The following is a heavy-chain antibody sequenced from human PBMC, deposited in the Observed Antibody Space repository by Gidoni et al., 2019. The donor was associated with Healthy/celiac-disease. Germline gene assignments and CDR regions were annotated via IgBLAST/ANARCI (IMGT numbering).Heavy chain of an antibody. CDR1: GFTFSSYS. CDR3: ARGVRSVVVPAAFDP. CDR2: ISSSSSYI. J-gene: IGHJ5*02. D-gene: IGHD2-2*01. V-gene: IGHV3-21*01. Sequence: EVQLVESGGGLVKPGGSLRLSCAASGFTFSSYSMNWGRQAPGKGLEWVSSISSSSSYIYYADSVKGRFTISRDNAKNSLYLQMNSLRAEDTAVYYCARGVRSVVVPAAFDPWGQGTLVTVSS.